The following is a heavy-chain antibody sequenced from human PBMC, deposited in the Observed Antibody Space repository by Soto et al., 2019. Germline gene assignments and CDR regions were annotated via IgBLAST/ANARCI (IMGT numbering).Heavy chain of an antibody. V-gene: IGHV1-69*02. CDR2: INPILSMS. J-gene: IGHJ4*02. D-gene: IGHD3-10*01. Sequence: QVQLVQSGAEVKRPGSSVKVSCKASGDTFTFYSIDWVRQAPGLGLEWMGRINPILSMSNYAQRFQGRVTVTAAKSKSTAYMELSSLSSVDTAIYYCASSYGSAHRAWDYWGKGALVTVSS. CDR1: GDTFTFYS. CDR3: ASSYGSAHRAWDY.